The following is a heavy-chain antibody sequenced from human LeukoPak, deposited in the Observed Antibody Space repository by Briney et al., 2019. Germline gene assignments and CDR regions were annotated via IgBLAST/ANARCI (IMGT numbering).Heavy chain of an antibody. CDR2: IYTSGST. CDR3: ARGRAHSGSRPPYYYYYYMYV. D-gene: IGHD1-26*01. J-gene: IGHJ6*03. CDR1: GGSISSYY. Sequence: SETLSLTCTVYGGSISSYYWSWIRQPAGKGLEWIGRIYTSGSTNYNPSLKSRVTMSVDTSKNQFSLKLSTVTAADTAVYYCARGRAHSGSRPPYYYYYYMYVWGRGTTVTVSS. V-gene: IGHV4-4*07.